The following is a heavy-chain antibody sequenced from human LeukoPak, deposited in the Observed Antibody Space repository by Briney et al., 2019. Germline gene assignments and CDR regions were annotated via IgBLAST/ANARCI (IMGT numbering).Heavy chain of an antibody. D-gene: IGHD2-21*02. CDR1: GFTFSRYS. J-gene: IGHJ5*02. CDR2: ISSRSSYI. Sequence: GGSLRLSCAASGFTFSRYSMNWVRQAPGKGLEWVSSISSRSSYIYYADSVKGRFTISRDNAKNTLYLQMNSLRAEDTAVYYCAAAGVVTAISPNWFDPWGQGTLVTVSS. V-gene: IGHV3-21*01. CDR3: AAAGVVTAISPNWFDP.